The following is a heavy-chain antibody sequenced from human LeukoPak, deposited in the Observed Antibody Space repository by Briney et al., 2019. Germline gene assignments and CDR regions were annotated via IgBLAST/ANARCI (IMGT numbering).Heavy chain of an antibody. D-gene: IGHD5/OR15-5a*01. CDR3: ARDRRPSVYIGLDV. V-gene: IGHV4-61*01. Sequence: PSETLSLTCTVSGGSISSSSYYWSWIRQPPGRGLEWIGYIYSNGGSSYNPSLKSRATISVDTSKNQFSLKVKSVTAADTAIYYCARDRRPSVYIGLDVWGPGTTVTVSS. CDR2: IYSNGGS. CDR1: GGSISSSSYY. J-gene: IGHJ6*02.